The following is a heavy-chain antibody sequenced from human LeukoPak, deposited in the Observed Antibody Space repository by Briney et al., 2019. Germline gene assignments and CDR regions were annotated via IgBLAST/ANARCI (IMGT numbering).Heavy chain of an antibody. J-gene: IGHJ4*02. V-gene: IGHV3-48*02. Sequence: GGSLRLSCAASGFTFSSFNMNWVRQAPGKGLEWISSILRNSKTIYYADSVKGRFTISRDNDKNSLYLQMDNLRDEDTALHYCARGVLFDYWGRGSLVTVSS. CDR2: ILRNSKTI. D-gene: IGHD3-10*01. CDR1: GFTFSSFN. CDR3: ARGVLFDY.